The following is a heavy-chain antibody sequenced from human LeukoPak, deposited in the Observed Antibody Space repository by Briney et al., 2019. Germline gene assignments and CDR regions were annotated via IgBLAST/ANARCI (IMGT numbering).Heavy chain of an antibody. Sequence: ASVKVSCKASGYTFTSYDINWVRQATGQGLEWMGWLNPNSGNTGYAQKFQGRVTITRNTSISTAYMELSSLRSEDTAVYYCARNRMKTWFDPWGQGTLVTVSS. V-gene: IGHV1-8*03. D-gene: IGHD2-8*01. J-gene: IGHJ5*02. CDR2: LNPNSGNT. CDR3: ARNRMKTWFDP. CDR1: GYTFTSYD.